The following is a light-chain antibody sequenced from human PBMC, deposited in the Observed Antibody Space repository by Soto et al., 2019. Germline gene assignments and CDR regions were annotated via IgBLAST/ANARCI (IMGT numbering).Light chain of an antibody. V-gene: IGKV1-33*01. Sequence: DIQMTQSPSSLSASVGDRVIIACQASQDISKYLNWYQFRPGQAPKLLIYDASNLETGVPSRFRGSGSGTHFTLTIISLQPEDVATYYCQQYDNLLALTFGGGTKVDIK. CDR2: DAS. CDR1: QDISKY. J-gene: IGKJ4*01. CDR3: QQYDNLLALT.